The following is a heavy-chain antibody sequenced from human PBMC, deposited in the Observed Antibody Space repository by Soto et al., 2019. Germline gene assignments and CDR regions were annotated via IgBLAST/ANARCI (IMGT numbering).Heavy chain of an antibody. J-gene: IGHJ1*01. D-gene: IGHD3-9*01. V-gene: IGHV4-39*02. Sequence: SETLSLTCTVSGGSISSSSYYWGWIRQPPGKGLEWIGSIYYSGSTYYNPSLKSRVTISVDTSKNQFSLKLSSATAADTAVYYCARDNPDKYYDILTGYYTAEYFQHWGQGTLVTVSS. CDR1: GGSISSSSYY. CDR3: ARDNPDKYYDILTGYYTAEYFQH. CDR2: IYYSGST.